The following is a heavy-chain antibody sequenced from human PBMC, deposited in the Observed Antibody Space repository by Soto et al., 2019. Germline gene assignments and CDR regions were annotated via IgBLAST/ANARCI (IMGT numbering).Heavy chain of an antibody. CDR1: GFTFSSYE. D-gene: IGHD3-3*01. CDR3: AREVRIPYYDSAFDI. J-gene: IGHJ3*02. V-gene: IGHV3-48*03. Sequence: PGGSLRLSCAASGFTFSSYEMNWVRQAPGKGLEWVSYISSSGSTIYYADSVKGRFTISRDNAKNSLYLQMNSLRAEDTAVYYCAREVRIPYYDSAFDIWGQGTMVTVSS. CDR2: ISSSGSTI.